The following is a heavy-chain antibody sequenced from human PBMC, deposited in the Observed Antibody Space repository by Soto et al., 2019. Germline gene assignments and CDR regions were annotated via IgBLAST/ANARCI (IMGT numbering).Heavy chain of an antibody. CDR1: GFAFSSYG. J-gene: IGHJ4*02. V-gene: IGHV3-30*18. D-gene: IGHD3-22*01. CDR2: ISYDGSNE. Sequence: QVQLVESGGGVVQAGRSLRLSCAASGFAFSSYGIHWVRQAPGKGLEWVAGISYDGSNEHYTDSVKGRFTISRDNSKNTLYLQMNSLRAEDTAVYYCAKDTYFYDTSGYYIFDYWGQGTLVTVS. CDR3: AKDTYFYDTSGYYIFDY.